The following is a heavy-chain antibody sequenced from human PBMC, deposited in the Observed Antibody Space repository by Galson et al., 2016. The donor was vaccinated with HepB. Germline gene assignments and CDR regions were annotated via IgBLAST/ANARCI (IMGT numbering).Heavy chain of an antibody. CDR1: GFTLSSHW. J-gene: IGHJ6*02. V-gene: IGHV3-74*01. CDR3: ARDRRRSTDNYYYGMDV. CDR2: IESDGSAT. Sequence: SLRLSCAASGFTLSSHWIHWVRQGPGQGLVWLSRIESDGSATKYADSVKGRFTISRDNAKNTLYLQMNSLRAEDTAVDYCARDRRRSTDNYYYGMDVWGQGTTVTVSS.